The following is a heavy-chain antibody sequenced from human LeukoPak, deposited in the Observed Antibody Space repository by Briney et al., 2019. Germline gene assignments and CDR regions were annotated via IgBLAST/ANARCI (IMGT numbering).Heavy chain of an antibody. V-gene: IGHV4-34*01. CDR3: ARPRIVGATRAYLGY. Sequence: SETLSLTCAVYGGSFSGYYWSWLRQPPGKGLEWIGEINHSGSTNYNPSLKSRVTISVDTSKNQFSLKLSSVTAADTAVYYCARPRIVGATRAYLGYWGQGTLVTVSS. CDR2: INHSGST. CDR1: GGSFSGYY. J-gene: IGHJ4*02. D-gene: IGHD1-26*01.